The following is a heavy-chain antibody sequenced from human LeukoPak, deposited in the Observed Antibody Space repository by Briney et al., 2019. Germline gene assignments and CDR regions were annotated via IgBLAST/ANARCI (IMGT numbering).Heavy chain of an antibody. CDR3: VSPGYYGSAY. CDR2: IRSEANSYAT. CDR1: GFTLSGSD. V-gene: IGHV3-73*01. J-gene: IGHJ4*02. Sequence: GGSLRLSCAASGFTLSGSDMHWVRQASGKGLEWVGHIRSEANSYATAYAASVKGRFTISRDDSKNTAYLQMNSLKTEDTAVYYCVSPGYYGSAYWGQGTLVTVSS. D-gene: IGHD3-10*01.